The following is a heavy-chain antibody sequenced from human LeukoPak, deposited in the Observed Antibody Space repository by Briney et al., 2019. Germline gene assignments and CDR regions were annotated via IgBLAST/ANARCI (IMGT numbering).Heavy chain of an antibody. D-gene: IGHD4-23*01. CDR3: ARAYYGGNWWFDP. CDR2: ISAYNGNT. CDR1: GYTFTSYG. J-gene: IGHJ5*02. V-gene: IGHV1-18*01. Sequence: ASVKVSCKASGYTFTSYGISWVRQAPGQGLEWMGWISAYNGNTNYAQKLQGRVTMTTDTSTSTAYMELRSLGSDDTAVCYCARAYYGGNWWFDPWGQGTLVTVSS.